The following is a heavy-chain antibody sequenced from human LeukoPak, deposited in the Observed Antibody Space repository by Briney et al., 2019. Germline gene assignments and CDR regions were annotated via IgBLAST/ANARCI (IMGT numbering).Heavy chain of an antibody. V-gene: IGHV4-59*08. CDR3: ARAYSGSYYVGVSPFDY. Sequence: SETLSLTCTVSGGSISSYYWSWIRQPPGKGLEWIGYIYYSGSTNYNPSLKSRVTISVDTSKNQFSLKLSSVTAADTAVYYCARAYSGSYYVGVSPFDYGAQGTLVTVSS. D-gene: IGHD1-26*01. CDR1: GGSISSYY. CDR2: IYYSGST. J-gene: IGHJ4*02.